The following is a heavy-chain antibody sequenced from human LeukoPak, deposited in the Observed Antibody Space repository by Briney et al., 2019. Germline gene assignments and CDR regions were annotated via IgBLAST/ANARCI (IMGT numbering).Heavy chain of an antibody. CDR1: GGSISNYH. D-gene: IGHD6-19*01. J-gene: IGHJ4*02. Sequence: SETLSLTCTVSGGSISNYHWSWVRQPAGKGLEWIGQIHTSGSTNYNPPLKSRVTMSIDTPENHLSLTISSVTAADTAVYYCARRDVSSGWSFDYWGQGTLVTVSS. V-gene: IGHV4-4*07. CDR2: IHTSGST. CDR3: ARRDVSSGWSFDY.